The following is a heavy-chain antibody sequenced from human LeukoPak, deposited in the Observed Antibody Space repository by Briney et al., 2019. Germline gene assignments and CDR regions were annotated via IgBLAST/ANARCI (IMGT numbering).Heavy chain of an antibody. J-gene: IGHJ3*02. D-gene: IGHD3-10*02. CDR2: INPNSGGT. CDR3: ATCFARDAFYI. Sequence: SSVKVSCKASGYTFTGYYMHWVRQAPGQGLGWMGWINPNSGGTNYAQKFQGRVTMTRDTSISTAYMELSRLRSVDTAVYYCATCFARDAFYIWGQGTMVTVSS. V-gene: IGHV1-2*02. CDR1: GYTFTGYY.